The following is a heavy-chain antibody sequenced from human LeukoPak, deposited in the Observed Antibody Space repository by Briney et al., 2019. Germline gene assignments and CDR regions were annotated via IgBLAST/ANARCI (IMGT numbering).Heavy chain of an antibody. CDR2: INHSGST. V-gene: IGHV4-34*01. Sequence: SETLSLTCAVYGGSFSGYYWSWIRQPPGKGLEWIGEINHSGSTNYNPSLKGRVTISVDTSKNQFSLKLSSATAADTAVYYCARAGDYSNYHARAYYYYGMDVWGQGTTVTVSS. D-gene: IGHD4-11*01. J-gene: IGHJ6*02. CDR3: ARAGDYSNYHARAYYYYGMDV. CDR1: GGSFSGYY.